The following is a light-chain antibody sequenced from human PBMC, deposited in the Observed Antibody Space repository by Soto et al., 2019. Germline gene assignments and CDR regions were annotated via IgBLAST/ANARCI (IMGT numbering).Light chain of an antibody. V-gene: IGKV3-15*01. CDR2: RAS. J-gene: IGKJ1*01. CDR1: QSISSN. Sequence: EFVLTQSPGTLSLSPGERATLSCRASQSISSNLAWYQQKLGQAPRLLIYRASTRATGIPARFSGSGSGTEFTLTISSLQSEDFALYYCHQYENWPQTFGQGTKVDI. CDR3: HQYENWPQT.